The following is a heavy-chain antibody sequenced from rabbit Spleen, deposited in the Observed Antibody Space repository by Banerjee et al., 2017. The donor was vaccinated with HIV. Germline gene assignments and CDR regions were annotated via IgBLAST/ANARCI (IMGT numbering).Heavy chain of an antibody. CDR3: ARGGASSSGYPNL. J-gene: IGHJ4*01. CDR2: INTITGKA. D-gene: IGHD1-1*01. CDR1: GFSFSDRDV. V-gene: IGHV1S45*01. Sequence: QEQLEESGGGLVKPEGSLTLTCTASGFSFSDRDVMCWVRQAPGKGLEWIGCINTITGKAVYATWAKGRFTISRASSTTVFLQMTSLTASDTATYFCARGGASSSGYPNLWGPGTLVTVS.